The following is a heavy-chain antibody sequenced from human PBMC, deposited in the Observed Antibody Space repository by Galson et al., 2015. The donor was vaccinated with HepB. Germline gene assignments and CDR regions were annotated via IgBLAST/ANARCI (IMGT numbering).Heavy chain of an antibody. Sequence: SETLSLTCAVSGASISSGRPYWGWIRQPPGQGLEWIGSVSYRGSTYYNPSLNSRVTISVDTSQNQFSLKLTSVTTADTAVYYCARERFSSTWYDQYFFDSWGQGTLVTVSS. CDR1: GASISSGRPY. CDR3: ARERFSSTWYDQYFFDS. D-gene: IGHD6-13*01. V-gene: IGHV4-39*07. CDR2: VSYRGST. J-gene: IGHJ4*02.